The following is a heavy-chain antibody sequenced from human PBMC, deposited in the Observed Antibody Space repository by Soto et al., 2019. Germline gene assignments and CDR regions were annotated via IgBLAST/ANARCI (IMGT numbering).Heavy chain of an antibody. CDR1: GGSISSYY. CDR2: IYYSGST. D-gene: IGHD6-13*01. V-gene: IGHV4-59*01. CDR3: GRAPPPLYGGSWYYFDY. J-gene: IGHJ4*02. Sequence: PSETLSLTCTVSGGSISSYYWSWIRQPPGKGLEWIGYIYYSGSTNYNPSLKSRVTISVDTSKNQFSLKLSSVTAADTAVYYCGRAPPPLYGGSWYYFDYGGQGTLVTVS.